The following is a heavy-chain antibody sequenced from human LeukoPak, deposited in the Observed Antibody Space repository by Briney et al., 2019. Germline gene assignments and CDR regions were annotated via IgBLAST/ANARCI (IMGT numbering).Heavy chain of an antibody. J-gene: IGHJ6*02. D-gene: IGHD4-11*01. Sequence: GGSLRLSCAASGFTFSSYAMSWVRQAPGKGLEWVSAISGSGGGTYYADSVKGRFAISRDNTKNTLYLQMNSLRAEDTAVYYCAKGVYSSYYYGMDVWGQGTTVTVSS. CDR1: GFTFSSYA. V-gene: IGHV3-23*01. CDR2: ISGSGGGT. CDR3: AKGVYSSYYYGMDV.